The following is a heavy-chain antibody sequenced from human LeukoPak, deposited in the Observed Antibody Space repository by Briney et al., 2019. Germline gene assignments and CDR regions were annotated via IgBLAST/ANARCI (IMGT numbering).Heavy chain of an antibody. CDR3: ARSLHISAPFDV. CDR2: ISSNSRTV. V-gene: IGHV3-48*01. Sequence: GGSLRLSCAVSGVTLSDFGMNWVRQAPGKGLEWVSYISSNSRTVDYADSVKGRFTISRDNAKNSLYLQMNTLRAEDTAVYYCARSLHISAPFDVWGQGTLVTVSS. CDR1: GVTLSDFG. D-gene: IGHD2-21*01. J-gene: IGHJ4*02.